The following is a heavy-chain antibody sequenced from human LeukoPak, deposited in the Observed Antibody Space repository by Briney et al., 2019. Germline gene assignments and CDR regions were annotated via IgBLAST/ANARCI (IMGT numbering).Heavy chain of an antibody. CDR1: GLTGSHNY. CDR2: IHTSGDT. Sequence: PGGSLRLSCAASGLTGSHNYVSWVRQAPGKGLEWVSAIHTSGDTRYAGSVKGRFTISRDTSKNTLYLQINSLRVEDTAVYYCVVFGDSNHWGQGTLVTVSS. D-gene: IGHD4-17*01. V-gene: IGHV3-53*01. CDR3: VVFGDSNH. J-gene: IGHJ5*02.